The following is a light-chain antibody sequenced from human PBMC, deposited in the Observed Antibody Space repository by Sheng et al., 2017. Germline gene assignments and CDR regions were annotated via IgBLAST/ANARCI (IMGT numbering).Light chain of an antibody. CDR3: QQYNSWLALT. CDR2: VHP. J-gene: IGKJ4*01. Sequence: ETVMTQSPATLSVSPGERATLSCRASHNIVTNLAWYQFKPARLPGSSSMVHPPGPLGSQPGSVAVGWDRLHLTISSLQSEDVAVYYCQQYNSWLALTFGGGTKVEIK. CDR1: HNIVTN. V-gene: IGKV3-15*01.